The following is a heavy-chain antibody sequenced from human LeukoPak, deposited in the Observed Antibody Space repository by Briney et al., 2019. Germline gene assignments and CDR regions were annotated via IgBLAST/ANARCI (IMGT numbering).Heavy chain of an antibody. D-gene: IGHD4-23*01. CDR3: ARQGYGGKTYWYFDL. CDR2: IYYSGST. CDR1: GGSISSGDYY. J-gene: IGHJ2*01. Sequence: SETLSLTCTVSGGSISSGDYYWSWIRQPPGKGLEWIGYIYYSGSTYYNPSLKSRVTISVDTSKNQFSLKLSSVTAADTAVYYCARQGYGGKTYWYFDLWGRGTLVTVSS. V-gene: IGHV4-30-4*01.